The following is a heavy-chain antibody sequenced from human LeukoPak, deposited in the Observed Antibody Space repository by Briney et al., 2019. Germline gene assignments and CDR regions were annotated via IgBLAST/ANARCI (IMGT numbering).Heavy chain of an antibody. D-gene: IGHD6-19*01. CDR1: GFTFSSYW. J-gene: IGHJ3*02. CDR2: IKQDGSEK. Sequence: GGSLRLSCAASGFTFSSYWMGWVRQAGGKGLEWLANIKQDGSEKYYVESVKGRFTTARDKATNSLYLQMNRLRPEDTAVYYCAITGYSSGWNSRGAFDIWGQGTMVTVSS. V-gene: IGHV3-7*01. CDR3: AITGYSSGWNSRGAFDI.